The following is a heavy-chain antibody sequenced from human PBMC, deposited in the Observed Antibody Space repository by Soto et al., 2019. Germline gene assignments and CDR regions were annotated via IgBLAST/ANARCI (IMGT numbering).Heavy chain of an antibody. J-gene: IGHJ6*02. CDR1: GYTLTSYD. CDR3: ARGGVIITFYYYGMDV. V-gene: IGHV1-8*01. CDR2: MNPNSGNT. Sequence: GASVKVSCKASGYTLTSYDINWVRQATGQGLEWMGWMNPNSGNTGYAQKFQGRVTMTRNTSISTAYMELSSLRSEDTAVYYCARGGVIITFYYYGMDVWGQGTTVTV. D-gene: IGHD3-10*01.